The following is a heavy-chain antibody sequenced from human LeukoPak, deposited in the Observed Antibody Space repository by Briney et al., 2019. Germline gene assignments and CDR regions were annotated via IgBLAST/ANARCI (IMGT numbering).Heavy chain of an antibody. V-gene: IGHV3-30*02. J-gene: IGHJ5*02. CDR2: IWYDASNK. Sequence: GGSLRLSCAASGISFRSYGMHWVRQAPGKGLEWVTFIWYDASNKYYAESVKGRFTISRDNSKNTLYLQMNSLRAEDTAVYYCAKEPASSGWFDPWGQGTLVAVSS. D-gene: IGHD6-19*01. CDR3: AKEPASSGWFDP. CDR1: GISFRSYG.